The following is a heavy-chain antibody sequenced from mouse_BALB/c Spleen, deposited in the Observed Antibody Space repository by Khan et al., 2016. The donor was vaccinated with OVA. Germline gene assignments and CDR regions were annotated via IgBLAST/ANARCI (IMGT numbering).Heavy chain of an antibody. CDR1: GYTFSNYW. D-gene: IGHD4-1*01. Sequence: QVQLQQSGAELMKPGASVKISCKTTGYTFSNYWIEWIKQRPGHGLEWIGEILPGRGNINYNEKFKGKATFTADTSSNTAYMQLNSLTSEDSAVYYCARGAGTTYGMDYWGQGTSVTVSS. J-gene: IGHJ4*01. V-gene: IGHV1-9*01. CDR2: ILPGRGNI. CDR3: ARGAGTTYGMDY.